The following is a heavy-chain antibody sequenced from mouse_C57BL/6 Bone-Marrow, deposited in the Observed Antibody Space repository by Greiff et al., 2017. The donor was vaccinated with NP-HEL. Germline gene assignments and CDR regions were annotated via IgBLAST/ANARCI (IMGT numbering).Heavy chain of an antibody. D-gene: IGHD2-3*01. J-gene: IGHJ1*03. V-gene: IGHV1-26*01. CDR2: INPNNGGT. CDR3: ARDGYYLYFDV. Sequence: VQLQQSGPELVKPGASVKISCKASGYTFTDYYMNWVKQSHGKSLEWIGDINPNNGGTSYNQKFKGKATLTVVKSSSTAYMELRSLTSEDSAVYYCARDGYYLYFDVWGTGTTVTVSS. CDR1: GYTFTDYY.